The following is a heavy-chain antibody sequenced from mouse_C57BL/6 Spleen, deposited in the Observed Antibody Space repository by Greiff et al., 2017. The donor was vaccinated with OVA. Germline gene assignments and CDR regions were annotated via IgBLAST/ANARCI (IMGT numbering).Heavy chain of an antibody. CDR1: GYAFTNYL. Sequence: QVQLQQSGAELVRPGTSVKVSCTASGYAFTNYLIAWVQQTPGQGLEWIGGINPGSGGTNYNEKFKGKATLTADKSSSSAYMQLSRLTSEDAAVYCGARTATEGDYYAMDYWGQGTSVTVSS. CDR2: INPGSGGT. CDR3: ARTATEGDYYAMDY. J-gene: IGHJ4*01. V-gene: IGHV1-54*01. D-gene: IGHD1-2*01.